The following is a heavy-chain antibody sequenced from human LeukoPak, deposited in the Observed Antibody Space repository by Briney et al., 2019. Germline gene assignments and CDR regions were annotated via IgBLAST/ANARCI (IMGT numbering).Heavy chain of an antibody. V-gene: IGHV4-4*07. CDR1: GGSISSYY. Sequence: SETLSLTCTVSGGSISSYYWSWIRQPAGKGLEWIGRIYTSGSTSYNPSLKSRVTMSVDTSKNQFSLKLSSVTAADAAVYYCAAKRADRNSGSYTGAFDIWGQGTMVTVSS. D-gene: IGHD1-26*01. J-gene: IGHJ3*02. CDR2: IYTSGST. CDR3: AAKRADRNSGSYTGAFDI.